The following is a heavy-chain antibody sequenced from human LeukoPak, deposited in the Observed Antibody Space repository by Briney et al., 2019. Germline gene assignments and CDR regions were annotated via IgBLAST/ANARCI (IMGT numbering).Heavy chain of an antibody. D-gene: IGHD5-12*01. V-gene: IGHV1-8*01. CDR2: MNPNSGNT. CDR1: GYTFTSYD. Sequence: ASVKVSCKAPGYTFTSYDINWVRQATGQGLEWMGWMNPNSGNTGYAQKFQGRVTITADKSTSTAYMELSSLRSEDTAVYYCARHIVATPPTYYYYGMDVWGQGTTVTVSS. J-gene: IGHJ6*02. CDR3: ARHIVATPPTYYYYGMDV.